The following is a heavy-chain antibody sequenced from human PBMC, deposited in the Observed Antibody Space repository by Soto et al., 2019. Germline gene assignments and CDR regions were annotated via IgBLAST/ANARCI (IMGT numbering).Heavy chain of an antibody. CDR2: IWYDGSNK. CDR3: ARDRDGSYYFDY. Sequence: PGGSLRLSCAASGFPFSSYGMHWVRQAPGKGLEWVAVIWYDGSNKYYADSVKGRFTISRDNSKNTLYLQMNSLRAEDTAVYYCARDRDGSYYFDYWGQGTLVTVSS. CDR1: GFPFSSYG. D-gene: IGHD1-26*01. J-gene: IGHJ4*02. V-gene: IGHV3-33*01.